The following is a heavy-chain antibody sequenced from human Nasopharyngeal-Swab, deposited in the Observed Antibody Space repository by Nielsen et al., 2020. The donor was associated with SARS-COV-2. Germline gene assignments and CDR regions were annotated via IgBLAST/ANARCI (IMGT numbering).Heavy chain of an antibody. CDR1: GFTFSSFG. CDR3: ARDPLYYDILTGYYSRYYFDY. D-gene: IGHD3-9*01. CDR2: IWYDGTNK. J-gene: IGHJ4*02. Sequence: GGSLRLSCVASGFTFSSFGMHWVRQAPGKGLEWVAVIWYDGTNKYYADSVKGRFTISRDNSKNTLYLQMNSLRAEDTAVYYCARDPLYYDILTGYYSRYYFDYWGQGTLVTVSS. V-gene: IGHV3-33*01.